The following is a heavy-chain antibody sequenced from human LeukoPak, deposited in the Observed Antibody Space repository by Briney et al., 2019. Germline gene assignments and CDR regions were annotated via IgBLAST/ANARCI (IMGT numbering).Heavy chain of an antibody. J-gene: IGHJ3*02. CDR2: IYYSGST. V-gene: IGHV4-59*08. D-gene: IGHD3-22*01. CDR3: ARREEIGFDI. CDR1: GGSISSYY. Sequence: SETLSLTCTVSGGSISSYYWSWIRQPPGKELEWIGYIYYSGSTNYNPSLKSRVTISVDTSKNQFSLKLSSVTAADTAVYYCARREEIGFDIWGQGTMVTVSS.